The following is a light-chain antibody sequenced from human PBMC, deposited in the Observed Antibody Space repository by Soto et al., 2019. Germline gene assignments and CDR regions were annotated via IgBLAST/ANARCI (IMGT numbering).Light chain of an antibody. CDR3: QTWGPGFYVV. Sequence: QSVLTQSPSASASLGASVKLTCTLSSGHSSYAIAWHQQQPEKGPRYLMKLNSDGSHSKGDGIPDRFSGSSSGAERYLTISSLQSEDEADYYCQTWGPGFYVVFGGGTKVTVL. CDR2: LNSDGSH. J-gene: IGLJ2*01. CDR1: SGHSSYA. V-gene: IGLV4-69*01.